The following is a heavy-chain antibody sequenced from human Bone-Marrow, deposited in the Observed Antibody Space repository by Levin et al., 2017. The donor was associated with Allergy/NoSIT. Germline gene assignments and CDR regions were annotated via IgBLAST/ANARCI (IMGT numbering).Heavy chain of an antibody. CDR3: ARGPYPSRGIFDY. Sequence: KAGESLKISCKASGYTFTSYDINWVRQATGQGLEWMGWMNPNSGNTGYAQKFQGRVTMTRNTSISTAYMELSSLRSEDTAVYYCARGPYPSRGIFDYWGQGTLVTVSS. V-gene: IGHV1-8*01. CDR2: MNPNSGNT. CDR1: GYTFTSYD. D-gene: IGHD3-10*01. J-gene: IGHJ4*02.